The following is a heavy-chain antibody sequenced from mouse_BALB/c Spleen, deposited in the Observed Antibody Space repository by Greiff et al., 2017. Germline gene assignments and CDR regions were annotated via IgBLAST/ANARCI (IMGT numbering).Heavy chain of an antibody. Sequence: QVQLQQSGAELAKPGASVKMSCKASGYTFTSYWMHWVKQRPGQGLEWIGYINPSTGYTEYNQKFKDKATLTADKSSSTAYMQLSSLTSEDSAVYYCARSRYYGSYYAMDYWGQGTSVTVSS. CDR2: INPSTGYT. V-gene: IGHV1-7*01. J-gene: IGHJ4*01. CDR1: GYTFTSYW. D-gene: IGHD1-1*01. CDR3: ARSRYYGSYYAMDY.